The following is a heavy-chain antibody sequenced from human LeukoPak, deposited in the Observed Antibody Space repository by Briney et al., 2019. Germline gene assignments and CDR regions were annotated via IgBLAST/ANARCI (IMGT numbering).Heavy chain of an antibody. CDR3: ARERHLVNYYDSSGYAVE. D-gene: IGHD3-22*01. Sequence: SETLSLTCTVSGGSISSGGYYWSWIRQPPGKGLEWIGYIYHSGSTYYNPSLKSRVTISVDRSKNQFSLKLSSVTAADTAVYYCARERHLVNYYDSSGYAVEWGQGTLVTVSS. V-gene: IGHV4-30-2*01. J-gene: IGHJ4*02. CDR2: IYHSGST. CDR1: GGSISSGGYY.